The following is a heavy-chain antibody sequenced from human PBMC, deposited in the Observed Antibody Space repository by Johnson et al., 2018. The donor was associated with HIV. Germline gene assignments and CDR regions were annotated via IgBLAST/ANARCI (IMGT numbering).Heavy chain of an antibody. CDR1: GFTFSSYG. J-gene: IGHJ3*02. CDR2: ISYDGSNK. D-gene: IGHD2-21*02. V-gene: IGHV3-30*19. CDR3: ARAHFPYCGGDCYSFAFDI. Sequence: QVQLVESGGGVVQPGRSLRLSCAASGFTFSSYGMHWVRPAPGKGLEWVAVISYDGSNKYYGDSVKGRFTISRDNSKNTLFLQMSSLRAEDTTVYYCARAHFPYCGGDCYSFAFDIWGQGTMVAVSS.